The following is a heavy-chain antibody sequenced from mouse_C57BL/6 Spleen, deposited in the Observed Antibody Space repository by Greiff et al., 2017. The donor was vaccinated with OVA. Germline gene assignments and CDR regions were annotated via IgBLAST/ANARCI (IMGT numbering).Heavy chain of an antibody. CDR3: ASDGYSAWFAY. CDR1: GYAFSSSW. V-gene: IGHV1-82*01. CDR2: IYPGDGDT. Sequence: QVQLKESGPELVKPGASVKISCKASGYAFSSSWMNWVKQRPGKGLEWIGRIYPGDGDTNYNGKFKGKATLTADKSSSTAYMQLSSLTSEDSAVYFCASDGYSAWFAYWGQGTLVTVSA. D-gene: IGHD2-3*01. J-gene: IGHJ3*01.